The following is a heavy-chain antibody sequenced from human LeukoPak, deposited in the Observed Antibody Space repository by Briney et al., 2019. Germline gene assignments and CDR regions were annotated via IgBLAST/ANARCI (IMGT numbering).Heavy chain of an antibody. CDR2: IYYSGST. V-gene: IGHV4-59*01. D-gene: IGHD2-15*01. J-gene: IGHJ4*02. CDR3: ASYCSGGSCYGGYGLNY. CDR1: GGSISSYY. Sequence: SETVSLTCTVSGGSISSYYWSWIRQPPGKGLEWIGYIYYSGSTNYNPSLKSRVTISVDTSKNQFSLKLSSVTAADTAVYYCASYCSGGSCYGGYGLNYWGQGTLVTVSS.